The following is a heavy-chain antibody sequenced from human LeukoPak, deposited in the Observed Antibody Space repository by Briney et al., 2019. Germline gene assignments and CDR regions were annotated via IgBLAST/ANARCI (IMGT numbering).Heavy chain of an antibody. Sequence: SETLSLTCTVSGGSISSYYWSWIRQPPGKGLEWIGYIYYSGTTNYNPSLKSRVTISVNTSKNQFSLRLNSVTAADTAVYYCARDRGGSAAEFDYWGQGTLVTVSS. CDR1: GGSISSYY. CDR2: IYYSGTT. J-gene: IGHJ4*02. V-gene: IGHV4-59*01. D-gene: IGHD3-10*01. CDR3: ARDRGGSAAEFDY.